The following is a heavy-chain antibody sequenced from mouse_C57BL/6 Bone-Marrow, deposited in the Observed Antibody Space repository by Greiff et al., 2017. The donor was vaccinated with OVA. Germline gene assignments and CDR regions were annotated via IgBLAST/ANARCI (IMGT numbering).Heavy chain of an antibody. J-gene: IGHJ4*01. CDR2: IIPNNGGT. D-gene: IGHD1-1*01. CDR1: GYTFTDYY. CDR3: ARTSSLYYYAMDY. V-gene: IGHV1-26*01. Sequence: EVQLQQSGPELVKPGASVKISCKASGYTFTDYYMNWVKQSHGKSLEWIGDIIPNNGGTSYNQKFKGKATLTVDKSSSTAYMELRSLTSEDSAVYYCARTSSLYYYAMDYWGQGTSVTVSS.